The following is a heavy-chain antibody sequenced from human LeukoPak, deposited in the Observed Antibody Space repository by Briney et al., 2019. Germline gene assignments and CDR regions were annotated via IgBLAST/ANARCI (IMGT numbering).Heavy chain of an antibody. CDR3: AKDTASGSYYKKSGWFDR. V-gene: IGHV3-23*01. J-gene: IGHJ5*02. CDR2: ISGRGGGT. D-gene: IGHD3-10*01. CDR1: GFTFSSYA. Sequence: GGALTLSCAASGFTFSSYAMSWVRQAPGNGLEGGSAISGRGGGTYFVDSVKRRFNIPNAKSKDTPYQQMNRMRAEDTAAYYCAKDTASGSYYKKSGWFDRWGQGTLVTVS.